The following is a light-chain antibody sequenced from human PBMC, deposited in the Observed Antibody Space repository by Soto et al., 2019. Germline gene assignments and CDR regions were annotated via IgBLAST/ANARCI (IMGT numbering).Light chain of an antibody. CDR3: QTWGTGIHVV. CDR2: LDSDGSH. Sequence: QLVLTQSPPASASLGASVKLTCTLSSGHSSYAIAWHQQQPEKGPRYLMKLDSDGSHTKGDAIPDRFSGSSSGAERYLTISSLRSEDEADYYCQTWGTGIHVVFGGGTKLTVL. J-gene: IGLJ2*01. V-gene: IGLV4-69*01. CDR1: SGHSSYA.